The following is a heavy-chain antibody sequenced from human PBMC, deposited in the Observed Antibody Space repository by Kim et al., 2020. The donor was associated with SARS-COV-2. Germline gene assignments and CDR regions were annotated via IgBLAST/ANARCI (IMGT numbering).Heavy chain of an antibody. D-gene: IGHD3-9*01. Sequence: GGSLRLSCAASGFTFSSYGMHWVRQAPGKGLEWVAVIWYDGSNKYYADSVKGRFTISRDNSKNTLYLQMNSLRAEDTAVYYCAKTRNFDWLDYYFDYWGQGTLVTVSS. CDR3: AKTRNFDWLDYYFDY. V-gene: IGHV3-33*06. J-gene: IGHJ4*02. CDR1: GFTFSSYG. CDR2: IWYDGSNK.